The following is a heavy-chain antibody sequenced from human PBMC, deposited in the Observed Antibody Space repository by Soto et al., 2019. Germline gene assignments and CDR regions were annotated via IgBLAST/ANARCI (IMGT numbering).Heavy chain of an antibody. CDR3: ARVTRGDYLLTFSLRGMDV. V-gene: IGHV4-34*02. Sequence: QVQLQQWGAGLLKPSETLSLTCAVYGGSFSGYYWSWIRQPPGKGLEWIGEINHSRTTNYNPSLKCRVTISVDTSKNQFSLKLNSVTAADTAVFYCARVTRGDYLLTFSLRGMDVWGQGTTVTVSS. CDR1: GGSFSGYY. CDR2: INHSRTT. J-gene: IGHJ6*02. D-gene: IGHD4-17*01.